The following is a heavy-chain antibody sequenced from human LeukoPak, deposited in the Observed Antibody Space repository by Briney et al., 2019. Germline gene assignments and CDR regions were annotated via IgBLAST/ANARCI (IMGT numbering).Heavy chain of an antibody. Sequence: PGGSLRLSCAASRFTFSNAYITWVRQAPGKGLEWVSAISGSGGSTYYADSVKGRFTISRDNSKNTLYLQMNSLRAEDTAVYYCAKDGRTIAARTFDYWGQGTLVTVSS. CDR2: ISGSGGST. CDR1: RFTFSNAY. J-gene: IGHJ4*02. D-gene: IGHD6-6*01. V-gene: IGHV3-23*01. CDR3: AKDGRTIAARTFDY.